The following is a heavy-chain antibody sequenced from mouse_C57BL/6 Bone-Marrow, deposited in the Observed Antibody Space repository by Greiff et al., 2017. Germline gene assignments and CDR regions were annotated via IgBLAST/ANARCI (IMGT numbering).Heavy chain of an antibody. CDR1: GFNIKDDY. V-gene: IGHV14-4*01. Sequence: VQLKESGAELVRPGASVKLSCTASGFNIKDDYMHWVKQRPEQGLEWIGWIDPENGDTESASKFQGKATITADTSSNTAYLQLSSLTSEDTAVYYCTTGYYGSSFLAYWGQGTLVTVSA. CDR2: IDPENGDT. CDR3: TTGYYGSSFLAY. J-gene: IGHJ3*01. D-gene: IGHD1-1*01.